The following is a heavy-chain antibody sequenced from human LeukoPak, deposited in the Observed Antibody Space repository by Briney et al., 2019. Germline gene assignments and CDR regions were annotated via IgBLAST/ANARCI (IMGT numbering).Heavy chain of an antibody. CDR3: ARDLRGYSYYYGMDV. J-gene: IGHJ6*02. Sequence: ASVKVSCKASGYTFTSYYMHWVRQAPGQGLEWMGIINPSGGSASYAQKFQGRVTMTRDTSTSTVYMELSSLRSEDTAVYYCARDLRGYSYYYGMDVWGQGTTVAVSS. D-gene: IGHD5-12*01. V-gene: IGHV1-46*01. CDR1: GYTFTSYY. CDR2: INPSGGSA.